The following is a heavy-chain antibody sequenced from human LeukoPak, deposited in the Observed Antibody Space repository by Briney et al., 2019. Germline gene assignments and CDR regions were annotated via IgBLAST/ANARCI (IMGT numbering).Heavy chain of an antibody. V-gene: IGHV3-30*02. J-gene: IGHJ3*02. CDR1: GFTFSSYG. D-gene: IGHD3-3*01. Sequence: GGSLRLSCAASGFTFSSYGMHWVRQAPGKGLEWVAFIRYDGSNKYCADSVEGRFTISRDNSKNTLYLQMNSLRAEDTAVYYCAKDRMYYDFWSGYSVDAFDIWGQGTMVTVSP. CDR3: AKDRMYYDFWSGYSVDAFDI. CDR2: IRYDGSNK.